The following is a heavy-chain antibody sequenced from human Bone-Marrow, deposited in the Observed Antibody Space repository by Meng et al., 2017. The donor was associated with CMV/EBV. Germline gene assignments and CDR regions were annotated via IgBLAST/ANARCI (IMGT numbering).Heavy chain of an antibody. CDR2: ISSSGSTI. CDR3: ARGYNWNDVGAFDL. D-gene: IGHD1-1*01. CDR1: GFTFSDYY. Sequence: GESLKISCAASGFTFSDYYMSWIRQAPGKGLEWVSYISSSGSTIYYADSVKGRFTISRDNSKNTVYLQMNSLRAEDTAVYYCARGYNWNDVGAFDLWGQGTMVTVSS. J-gene: IGHJ3*01. V-gene: IGHV3-11*01.